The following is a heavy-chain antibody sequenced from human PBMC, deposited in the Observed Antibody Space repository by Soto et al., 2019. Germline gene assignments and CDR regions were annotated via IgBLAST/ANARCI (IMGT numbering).Heavy chain of an antibody. D-gene: IGHD3-10*01. CDR3: ARHRWFGELIDY. J-gene: IGHJ4*02. V-gene: IGHV4-39*01. CDR2: IYYSGST. Sequence: SETLSLTCTVSGGSISSSSYYWGWIRQPPGKGLEWIGSIYYSGSTYYNPSLKSRVTISVDTSKNQFSLKLSSVTAADTAVYYCARHRWFGELIDYWGQGTLVTVSS. CDR1: GGSISSSSYY.